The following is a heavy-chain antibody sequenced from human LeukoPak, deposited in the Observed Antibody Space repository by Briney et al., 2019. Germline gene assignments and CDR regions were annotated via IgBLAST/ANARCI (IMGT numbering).Heavy chain of an antibody. CDR3: ARDQMTDMVLGIFDY. V-gene: IGHV2-70*11. D-gene: IGHD5-18*01. Sequence: SGPTLVNPTQTLTLTCSFSGFSLTNYGMCVSWIRESPGKPLEWLARIDWDGDEWFTTSLKTRLSISKDTSKNQVVPTMTNMDPADTATYYCARDQMTDMVLGIFDYWGQGTLVTVSS. CDR1: GFSLTNYGMC. J-gene: IGHJ4*02. CDR2: IDWDGDE.